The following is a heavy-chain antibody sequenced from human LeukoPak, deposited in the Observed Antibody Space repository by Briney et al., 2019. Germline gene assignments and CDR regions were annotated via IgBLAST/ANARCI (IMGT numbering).Heavy chain of an antibody. Sequence: SETLSLTCAVYGGSFSGYYWSWIRQPPGKGLEWIGEINHSGSTNYNPSLKSRVTISVDTSKTQFSLKLTSATADDTAVYYCARLYLPATRFDYWGQGTLVTVSS. V-gene: IGHV4-34*01. D-gene: IGHD5-24*01. CDR2: INHSGST. J-gene: IGHJ4*02. CDR3: ARLYLPATRFDY. CDR1: GGSFSGYY.